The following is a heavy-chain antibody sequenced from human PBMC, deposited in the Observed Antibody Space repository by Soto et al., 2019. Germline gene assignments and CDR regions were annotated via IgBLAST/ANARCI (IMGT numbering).Heavy chain of an antibody. CDR3: AREGLRGLTGYYGMDV. V-gene: IGHV1-2*02. J-gene: IGHJ6*02. CDR1: GYTFTGYY. D-gene: IGHD2-21*02. Sequence: ASVKVSCKASGYTFTGYYMHWVRQAPGQGLERMGWINPNSGGTNYAQKFQGRVTMTRDTSISTAYMELSRLRSDDTAVYYCAREGLRGLTGYYGMDVWGQGTTVTVSS. CDR2: INPNSGGT.